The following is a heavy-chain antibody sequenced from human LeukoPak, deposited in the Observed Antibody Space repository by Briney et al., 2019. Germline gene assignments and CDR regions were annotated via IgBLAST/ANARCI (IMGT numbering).Heavy chain of an antibody. CDR3: AKNRSGWYYLDY. J-gene: IGHJ4*02. Sequence: GGSLRLSGAASGFTFDDYAMHWVRQAPGKGLEWVSGISWNSGSIGYADSVKGRFTISRDNSKNSLYLQMNSLTVEDTAVYYCAKNRSGWYYLDYWGQGTLVTVSS. CDR2: ISWNSGSI. V-gene: IGHV3-9*01. D-gene: IGHD6-19*01. CDR1: GFTFDDYA.